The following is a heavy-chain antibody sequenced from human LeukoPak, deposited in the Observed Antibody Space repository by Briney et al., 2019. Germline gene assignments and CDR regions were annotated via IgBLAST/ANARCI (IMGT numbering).Heavy chain of an antibody. Sequence: GGSLRLSCAASGFTFSSYTMNWVRQAPGKGLEWVSYISGSSSIIYYADYVKGRFTISRDNAKNSLYPQMNSLRAEDTAVYYCARGESLGCWGKGTLVTVSS. J-gene: IGHJ4*02. CDR1: GFTFSSYT. CDR2: ISGSSSII. CDR3: ARGESLGC. D-gene: IGHD3-10*01. V-gene: IGHV3-48*01.